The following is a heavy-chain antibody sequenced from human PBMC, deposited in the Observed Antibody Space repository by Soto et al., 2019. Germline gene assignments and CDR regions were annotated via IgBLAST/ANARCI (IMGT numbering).Heavy chain of an antibody. CDR3: ARYDFWSGYWAYFDY. V-gene: IGHV3-33*01. D-gene: IGHD3-3*01. J-gene: IGHJ4*02. CDR2: IWYDGSNK. Sequence: PGGSLRLSCAASGFTFSSYGMHWVRQAPGKGLEWVAVIWYDGSNKYYADSVKGRFTISRDNSKNTLYLQMNSLRAEDTAVYYCARYDFWSGYWAYFDYWGQGTLVTVSS. CDR1: GFTFSSYG.